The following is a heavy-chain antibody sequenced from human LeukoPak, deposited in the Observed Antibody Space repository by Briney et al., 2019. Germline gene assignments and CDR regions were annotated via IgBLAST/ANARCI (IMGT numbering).Heavy chain of an antibody. V-gene: IGHV3-66*01. CDR3: ARGAQITMVRGSPVSYYYYGMDV. CDR1: GFTASSNY. D-gene: IGHD3-10*01. Sequence: GGSLRLSCAPSGFTASSNYMSWVRQALGKGLERVSVIYSGGSAYYADSVTGRFTISRDNSQNTLYLQMNSLRAEDTAVYYCARGAQITMVRGSPVSYYYYGMDVWGQGTTVTVSS. J-gene: IGHJ6*02. CDR2: IYSGGSA.